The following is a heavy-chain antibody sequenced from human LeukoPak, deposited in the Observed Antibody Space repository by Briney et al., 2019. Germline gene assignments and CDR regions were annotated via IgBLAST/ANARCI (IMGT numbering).Heavy chain of an antibody. CDR1: GFTFSSYW. D-gene: IGHD3-3*01. CDR2: IKQDEIEK. J-gene: IGHJ6*03. V-gene: IGHV3-7*03. Sequence: GGSLRLSCAASGFTFSSYWMSWVRQAPGKGLEWVANIKQDEIEKYFVDSVKGRFTLSRDNAKNSLYLQMNSLRAEDTAVYYCTRGFTTIFGVVITYYYYYYMDIWGKGTAVTVSS. CDR3: TRGFTTIFGVVITYYYYYYMDI.